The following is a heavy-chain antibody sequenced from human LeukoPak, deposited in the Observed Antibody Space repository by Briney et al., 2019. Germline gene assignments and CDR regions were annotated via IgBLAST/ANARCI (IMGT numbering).Heavy chain of an antibody. D-gene: IGHD3-10*01. Sequence: PGGSLRLSCAASGFTFSSYSMNWVRRAPGKGLEWVSSISSSGSYIYYADSVKGRFTISRDNAKNSLYLQMNSLRAEDTAVYYCARATYYYGSGSYFKDFYYYYGMDVWGQGTTVTVSS. CDR1: GFTFSSYS. CDR2: ISSSGSYI. J-gene: IGHJ6*02. CDR3: ARATYYYGSGSYFKDFYYYYGMDV. V-gene: IGHV3-21*01.